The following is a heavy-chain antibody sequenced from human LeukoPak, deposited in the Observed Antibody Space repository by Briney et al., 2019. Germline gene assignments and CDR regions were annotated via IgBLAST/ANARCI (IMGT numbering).Heavy chain of an antibody. J-gene: IGHJ4*02. D-gene: IGHD6-19*01. CDR1: GLSVSSNF. V-gene: IGHV3-53*01. CDR2: IYGGGST. CDR3: ASWPVGWYGEDS. Sequence: GGSLRLSCAATGLSVSSNFMSWVRQAPGKGLEWASVIYGGGSTYYADSVKGRSTISRDTPKNTLYLQMNSLRVEDTAVYYCASWPVGWYGEDSWGQGTLVTVSS.